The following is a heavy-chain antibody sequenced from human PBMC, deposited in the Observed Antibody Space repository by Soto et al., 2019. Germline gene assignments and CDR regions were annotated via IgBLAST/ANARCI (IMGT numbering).Heavy chain of an antibody. J-gene: IGHJ4*02. CDR1: GGSISSYY. V-gene: IGHV4-59*01. Sequence: PSETLSLTCTVSGGSISSYYWSWIRQPPGKGLEWIGYIYYSGSTNYNPSLKSRVTIPVDTSKNQFSLKLSSVTAADTAVYYCARLKIPGYSSGWYGTFDYWGQGTLVTVSS. CDR3: ARLKIPGYSSGWYGTFDY. CDR2: IYYSGST. D-gene: IGHD6-19*01.